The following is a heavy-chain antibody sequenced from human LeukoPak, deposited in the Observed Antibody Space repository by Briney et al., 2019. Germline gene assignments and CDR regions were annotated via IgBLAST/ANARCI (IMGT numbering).Heavy chain of an antibody. CDR3: ALVLRFLEWPPPHYYMDX. CDR1: GGSFSGYY. V-gene: IGHV4-34*01. J-gene: IGHJ6*03. CDR2: INHSGST. D-gene: IGHD3-3*01. Sequence: SETLSLTCAVYGGSFSGYYWSWIRQPPGKGLEWIGEINHSGSTNYNPSLKSRVTISVDTSKNQFSLKLSSVTAADTAVYYCALVLRFLEWPPPHYYMDXWGKGTTVTV.